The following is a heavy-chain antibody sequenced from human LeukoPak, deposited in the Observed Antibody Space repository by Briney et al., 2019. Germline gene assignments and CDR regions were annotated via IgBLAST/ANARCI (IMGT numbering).Heavy chain of an antibody. J-gene: IGHJ4*02. D-gene: IGHD2-2*01. CDR1: GCSISGYY. Sequence: SGTLSLTCTASGCSISGYYWSWIRQPPGKGLEWVAYIYYSGSTNYNPALKRRVTTTSGTNTNQFSLKLISVPSADTTAYYCARVDQLLVIDYWGQGTLVTVSS. CDR3: ARVDQLLVIDY. V-gene: IGHV4-59*01. CDR2: IYYSGST.